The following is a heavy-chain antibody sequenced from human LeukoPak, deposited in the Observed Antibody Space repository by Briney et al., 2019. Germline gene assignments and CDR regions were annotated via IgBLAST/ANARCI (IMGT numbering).Heavy chain of an antibody. V-gene: IGHV3-23*01. CDR3: AKGIQLWSQMYYLDY. Sequence: GGSLRLSCAASGFTFSSYAMRWVRQAPGKGLEWVSAISGSGGSTYYADSVKGRFTISRDNSKNTLYLQMNSLRAEDTAVYYCAKGIQLWSQMYYLDYWGQGTLVTVSS. D-gene: IGHD5-18*01. J-gene: IGHJ4*02. CDR1: GFTFSSYA. CDR2: ISGSGGST.